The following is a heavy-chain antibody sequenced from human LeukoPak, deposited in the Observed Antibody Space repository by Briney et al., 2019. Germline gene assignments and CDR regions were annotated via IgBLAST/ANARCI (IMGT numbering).Heavy chain of an antibody. CDR1: GFTISSYW. J-gene: IGHJ4*02. Sequence: GGSLRLSCAASGFTISSYWMSWVRQAPGKGLEWVANIKQDGSEKYYVGSVKGRFTISSDNAKNSLYLQMNSLRAEDTAVYYCAKDQRWLQFVDYWGQGTLVTVSS. D-gene: IGHD5-24*01. V-gene: IGHV3-7*01. CDR2: IKQDGSEK. CDR3: AKDQRWLQFVDY.